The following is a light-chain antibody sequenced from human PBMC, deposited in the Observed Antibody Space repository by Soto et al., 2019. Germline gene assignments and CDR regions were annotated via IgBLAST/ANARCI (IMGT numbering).Light chain of an antibody. Sequence: EVVLTQSPGTLSLSPGERATLSCRASQSVSYYLAWYQQKPGQAPRLLIYGASNRATGIPDRFSGSGSGTDFTLTISRLEPEDFAVYYCQQYGSSPTFGQRTKADI. J-gene: IGKJ1*01. CDR3: QQYGSSPT. CDR1: QSVSYY. CDR2: GAS. V-gene: IGKV3-20*01.